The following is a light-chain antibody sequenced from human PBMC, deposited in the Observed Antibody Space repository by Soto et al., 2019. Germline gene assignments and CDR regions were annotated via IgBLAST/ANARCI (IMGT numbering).Light chain of an antibody. CDR2: LNSDGSH. J-gene: IGLJ2*01. V-gene: IGLV4-69*01. CDR1: SGYSTFA. CDR3: QTWAPGIVV. Sequence: QAVVTQSPSATASLGASVNLTCTLSSGYSTFAIAWHQQQPGKGPRYLMKLNSDGSHKKGDGIPGRFSGSSSGAERYLSISGLQSEDEADYYCQTWAPGIVVFGGGTKLTVL.